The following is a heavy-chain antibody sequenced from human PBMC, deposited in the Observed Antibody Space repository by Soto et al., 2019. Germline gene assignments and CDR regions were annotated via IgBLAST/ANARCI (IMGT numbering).Heavy chain of an antibody. CDR2: ISYDGSKK. Sequence: QVQLVESGGGVVQPGRSLRLSCVASGFTFSSYGMHWVRQAPGKGLEWVAVISYDGSKKYYADSVKGRFAISRDNSKNTLYLQMNSLRGEDRAVYYCAKGGGYNYDIDYWGQGTLVTVSS. V-gene: IGHV3-30*18. CDR3: AKGGGYNYDIDY. CDR1: GFTFSSYG. D-gene: IGHD5-18*01. J-gene: IGHJ4*02.